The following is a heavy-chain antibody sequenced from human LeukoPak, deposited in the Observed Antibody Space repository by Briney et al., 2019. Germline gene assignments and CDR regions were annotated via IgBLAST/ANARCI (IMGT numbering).Heavy chain of an antibody. CDR3: ARTVTPTMVRGVIITLEYFQH. J-gene: IGHJ1*01. D-gene: IGHD3-10*01. CDR1: RYTFTGYY. V-gene: IGHV1-2*06. CDR2: INPNSGGT. Sequence: ASVKVSCKTSRYTFTGYYMHWVRQAPGQGLEWMGRINPNSGGTNYAQKFQGRVTMTRDTSISTAYMELSRLRSDDTAVYYCARTVTPTMVRGVIITLEYFQHWGQGTLVTVSS.